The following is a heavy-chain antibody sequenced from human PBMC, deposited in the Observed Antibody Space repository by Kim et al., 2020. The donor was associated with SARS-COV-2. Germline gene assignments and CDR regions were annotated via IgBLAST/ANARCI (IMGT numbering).Heavy chain of an antibody. J-gene: IGHJ4*02. CDR2: IYSGGST. Sequence: GGSLRLSCAASGFTVSSNYMSWVRQAPGKGLEWVSVIYSGGSTYYADSVKGRFTISRDNSKNTLYLQMNSLRAEDTAVYYCLGYDSSVFLGYFDYWGQGTLVTVSS. CDR1: GFTVSSNY. CDR3: LGYDSSVFLGYFDY. V-gene: IGHV3-53*01. D-gene: IGHD3-22*01.